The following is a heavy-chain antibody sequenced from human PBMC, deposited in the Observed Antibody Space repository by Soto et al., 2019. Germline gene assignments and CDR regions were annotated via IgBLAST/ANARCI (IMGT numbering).Heavy chain of an antibody. V-gene: IGHV1-18*01. D-gene: IGHD6-19*01. CDR2: ISAYNGNT. Sequence: QVQLVQSGAEVKKPGASVKVSCKASGYTFTSYGISWVRQAPGQGLEWMGWISAYNGNTNYAQKLQGRVTMTTDTATXXAYMELRSLRSDDTAVYYCARGGPIAVADSTFLDYWGQGTLVTVSS. CDR1: GYTFTSYG. J-gene: IGHJ4*02. CDR3: ARGGPIAVADSTFLDY.